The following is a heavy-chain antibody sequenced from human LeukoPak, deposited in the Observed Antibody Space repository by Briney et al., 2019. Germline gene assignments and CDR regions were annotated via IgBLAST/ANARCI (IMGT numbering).Heavy chain of an antibody. CDR3: ARADCSSSTCYLRRSWFDP. CDR1: GFIFSNYN. D-gene: IGHD2-2*01. V-gene: IGHV3-21*01. J-gene: IGHJ5*02. Sequence: GGSLRLSCAASGFIFSNYNMNWVRQAPGKGLEWVSSISSSSSYIYYADSVKGRFTISRDNAENSLYLQMNSLRAEDTAVYYCARADCSSSTCYLRRSWFDPWGQGTLVTVSS. CDR2: ISSSSSYI.